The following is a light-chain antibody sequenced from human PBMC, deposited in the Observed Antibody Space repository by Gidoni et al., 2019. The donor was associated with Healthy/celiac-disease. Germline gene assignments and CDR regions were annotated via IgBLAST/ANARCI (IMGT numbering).Light chain of an antibody. CDR1: QSVSSN. CDR3: QQYNNRPS. Sequence: EIVMTQSPATLSVSPGERATLSCRASQSVSSNLAWYQQKPGQAPRLLIYGASTRATGIPARFSGSGSGTEFTLTISSLQSEDFAVYYCQQYNNRPSFGQXTKLEIK. V-gene: IGKV3-15*01. CDR2: GAS. J-gene: IGKJ2*03.